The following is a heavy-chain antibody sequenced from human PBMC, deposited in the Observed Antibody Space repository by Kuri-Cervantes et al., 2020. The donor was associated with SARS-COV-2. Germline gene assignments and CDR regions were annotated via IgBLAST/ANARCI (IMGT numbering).Heavy chain of an antibody. J-gene: IGHJ6*02. V-gene: IGHV3-53*01. Sequence: GGSLRLSCAASGFTVSSNYMSWVRQAPGKGLEWVSVIYSGGSTYYADSVKGRFTISRDNSKNTLYLQMNSLRAEDTAVYYCAMTLPAAAPYYYYGMDVWGQGTTVTVSS. CDR2: IYSGGST. D-gene: IGHD2-2*01. CDR1: GFTVSSNY. CDR3: AMTLPAAAPYYYYGMDV.